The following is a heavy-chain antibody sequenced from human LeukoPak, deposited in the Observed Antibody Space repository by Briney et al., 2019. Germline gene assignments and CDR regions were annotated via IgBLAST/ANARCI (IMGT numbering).Heavy chain of an antibody. CDR1: GGSISSSGYY. Sequence: PSETLSLTCTVSGGSISSSGYYWGWIRQPPGKGLGRIGTIYYSGSTYYNPSLKSRVTISVDTSKNQFSLKLSSVTAADTAVYYCARAKMTTVTYSWFDPWGQGTLVTVSS. J-gene: IGHJ5*02. CDR2: IYYSGST. D-gene: IGHD4-17*01. V-gene: IGHV4-39*01. CDR3: ARAKMTTVTYSWFDP.